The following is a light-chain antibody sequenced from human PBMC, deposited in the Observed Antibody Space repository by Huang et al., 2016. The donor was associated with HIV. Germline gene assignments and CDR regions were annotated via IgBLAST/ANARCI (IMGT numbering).Light chain of an antibody. CDR3: QHRSNWPPWT. CDR1: QSVSSY. J-gene: IGKJ1*01. CDR2: DAS. Sequence: EIVLTQSPATLSLSPGERATLSCRASQSVSSYLAWYQQKPGQAPRLRIYDASNRATGIPARFSGSGSGTDFTLTISSLEPEDFAVYYCQHRSNWPPWTFGQGTEVEVK. V-gene: IGKV3-11*01.